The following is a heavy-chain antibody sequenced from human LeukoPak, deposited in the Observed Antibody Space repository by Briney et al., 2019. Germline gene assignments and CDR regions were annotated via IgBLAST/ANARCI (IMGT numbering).Heavy chain of an antibody. Sequence: GGSLRLSCAASGFTFSSYGMHWVRQAPGKGLEWVSSISSSSSYIYYADSVKGRFTISRDNAKNSLYLQMNSLRAEDTAVYYCAREGNYDFWSGYYPDFDYWGQGTLVTVSS. J-gene: IGHJ4*02. CDR1: GFTFSSYG. CDR3: AREGNYDFWSGYYPDFDY. CDR2: ISSSSSYI. D-gene: IGHD3-3*01. V-gene: IGHV3-21*01.